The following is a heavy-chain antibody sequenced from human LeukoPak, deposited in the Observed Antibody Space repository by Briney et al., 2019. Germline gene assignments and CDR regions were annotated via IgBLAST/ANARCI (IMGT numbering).Heavy chain of an antibody. V-gene: IGHV4-39*07. CDR1: GGSVSDINYF. CDR2: INHSGST. D-gene: IGHD3-22*01. Sequence: SETLSLTCTVSGGSVSDINYFWSWIRQPPGKGLEWIGEINHSGSTNYNPSLKSRVTISVDTSKNQFSLKLSSVTAADTAVYYCARDYYDSSGYYRFFYWGQGTLVTVSS. J-gene: IGHJ4*02. CDR3: ARDYYDSSGYYRFFY.